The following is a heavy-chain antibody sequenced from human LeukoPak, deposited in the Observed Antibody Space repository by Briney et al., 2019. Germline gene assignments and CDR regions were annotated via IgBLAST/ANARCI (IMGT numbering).Heavy chain of an antibody. Sequence: SETLSLTCAVYGGSFSGYYWSWIRQPPGKGLEWIGEINHSGSTNYNPSLKSRVTTSVDTSKNQFSLKLSSVTAADTAVYYCARGRGYCSSTSCYDFDYWGQGTLVTVSS. CDR2: INHSGST. CDR3: ARGRGYCSSTSCYDFDY. V-gene: IGHV4-34*01. J-gene: IGHJ4*02. D-gene: IGHD2-2*01. CDR1: GGSFSGYY.